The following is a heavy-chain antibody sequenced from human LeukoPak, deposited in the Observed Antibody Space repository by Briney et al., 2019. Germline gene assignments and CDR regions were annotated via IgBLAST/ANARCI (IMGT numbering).Heavy chain of an antibody. J-gene: IGHJ4*02. CDR3: TGGFRTGDMTIFAY. V-gene: IGHV1-2*02. Sequence: ASVKVSCKASGYTFSGYYMQWVRQAPGQALEWMGWITPDSGGTDYADKFQGRVTMTRDTSISTVYLELTRLISDDTAVYFCTGGFRTGDMTIFAYWGQGTLVTVSS. CDR2: ITPDSGGT. D-gene: IGHD3-3*01. CDR1: GYTFSGYY.